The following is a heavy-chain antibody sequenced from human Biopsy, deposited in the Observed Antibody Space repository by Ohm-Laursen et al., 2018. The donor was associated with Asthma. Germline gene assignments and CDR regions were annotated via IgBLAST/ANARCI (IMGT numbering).Heavy chain of an antibody. V-gene: IGHV1-2*06. J-gene: IGHJ5*02. CDR3: ARVQKSPGDRWFDP. CDR1: AYTFIDYH. D-gene: IGHD7-27*01. CDR2: INPNGGAT. Sequence: GASVKVSCKASAYTFIDYHLHWVRQAPGEGLEWMGRINPNGGATIYAQKFQGRVTMTRDTSISTAYMELSRLTSDDTAVYYCARVQKSPGDRWFDPWGQGTLVTVSS.